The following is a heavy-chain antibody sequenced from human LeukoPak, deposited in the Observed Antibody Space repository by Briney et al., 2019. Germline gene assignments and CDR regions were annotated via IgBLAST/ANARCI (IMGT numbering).Heavy chain of an antibody. J-gene: IGHJ6*02. Sequence: SETLSLTCTVSGGSINNYYWSWIRQPPGKGLEWIGYIYYSGSTNYNPSLKSRVTISVDTSKNQFSLKLSSVTAADTAVYYCARKSSWNDNYYYGMDVWGQGTTVTVSS. CDR2: IYYSGST. CDR3: ARKSSWNDNYYYGMDV. CDR1: GGSINNYY. D-gene: IGHD1-1*01. V-gene: IGHV4-59*01.